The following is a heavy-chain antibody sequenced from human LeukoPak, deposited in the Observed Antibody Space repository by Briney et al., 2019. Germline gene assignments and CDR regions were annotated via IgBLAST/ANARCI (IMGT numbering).Heavy chain of an antibody. CDR3: ARLSRGSGWGYYYYYMDV. CDR1: VGSISSAIYS. Sequence: SETLSLTCSVSVGSISSAIYSWAWIRRPPGKGLEWFGSIFYTVATYYNPSLKSRVTISVDTSKNQFSLKLSSVTAADTAVYYCARLSRGSGWGYYYYYMDVWGKGTTVTVSS. CDR2: IFYTVAT. V-gene: IGHV4-39*01. D-gene: IGHD6-19*01. J-gene: IGHJ6*03.